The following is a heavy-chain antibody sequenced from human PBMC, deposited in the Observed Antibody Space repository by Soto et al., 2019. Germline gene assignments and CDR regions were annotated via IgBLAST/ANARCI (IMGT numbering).Heavy chain of an antibody. CDR3: PRAYLTPLTTWFDP. V-gene: IGHV4-38-2*01. CDR2: IYHSGST. CDR1: GYSISSGYY. D-gene: IGHD7-27*01. J-gene: IGHJ5*02. Sequence: SETLSLTCAVAGYSISSGYYWGWIRQPPGKGLEWIGSIYHSGSTYYNPSLKSRVTISVDTSKNQFSLKLSSVTAADTAVYYCPRAYLTPLTTWFDPLGQGTLVTVSS.